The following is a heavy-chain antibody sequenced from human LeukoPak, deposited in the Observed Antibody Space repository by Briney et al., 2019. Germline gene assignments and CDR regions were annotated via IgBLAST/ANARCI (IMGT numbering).Heavy chain of an antibody. Sequence: QSGGSLRLSCAASGFTFSSYAMSWVRQAPGKGLEWVSAIIGSGGSTYYADSVKGRFTISSDNSNNTLYLQMNSLRAEDTAVYYCAKDHFHRYYYDSSGYYPFDYWGQGTLVTVSS. J-gene: IGHJ4*02. D-gene: IGHD3-22*01. CDR3: AKDHFHRYYYDSSGYYPFDY. CDR2: IIGSGGST. CDR1: GFTFSSYA. V-gene: IGHV3-23*01.